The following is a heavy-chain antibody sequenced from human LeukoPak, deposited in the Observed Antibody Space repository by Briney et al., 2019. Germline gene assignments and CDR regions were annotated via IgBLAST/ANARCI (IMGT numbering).Heavy chain of an antibody. CDR2: ISGSGGGT. CDR1: GFTSSSYA. D-gene: IGHD1-26*01. Sequence: GGYLRLSCAASGFTSSSYAMSWVRKAQGKGLEWFSAISGSGGGTYYADSVKGRLTIYRDNSKNTMYLQMNSLRAEDTAVYYCAKDRGGSYWGYYFDYWGQGTLVTVSS. J-gene: IGHJ4*02. V-gene: IGHV3-23*01. CDR3: AKDRGGSYWGYYFDY.